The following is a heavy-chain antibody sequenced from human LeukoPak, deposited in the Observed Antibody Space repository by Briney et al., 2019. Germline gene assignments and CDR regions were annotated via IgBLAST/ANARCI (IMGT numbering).Heavy chain of an antibody. CDR1: GDSINNYY. V-gene: IGHV4-4*07. Sequence: SETLSLTCTVSGDSINNYYWSWIRQPAGKGLEWIGRIFNSGSTDYNPSLKSRVTTSVDTSKNQFSVKVNSVTAADTAVYYCARGLGVSADRALDYWGQGTLVTVSS. D-gene: IGHD1-26*01. CDR3: ARGLGVSADRALDY. CDR2: IFNSGST. J-gene: IGHJ4*02.